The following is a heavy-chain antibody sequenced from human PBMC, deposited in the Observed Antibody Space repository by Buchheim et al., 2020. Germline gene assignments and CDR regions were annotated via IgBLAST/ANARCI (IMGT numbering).Heavy chain of an antibody. V-gene: IGHV3-7*03. Sequence: EVQLVESGGGLVQPGGSLRLSCAASGFTFSNYYMTWVRQAPGKGLEWVANIKQDGSEKYYVDSVRGRFTISRDNAKNSLYLQMNSLRAEDTAVYYCARGYCSSTSCYRTTFDYWGQGTL. CDR3: ARGYCSSTSCYRTTFDY. CDR1: GFTFSNYY. D-gene: IGHD2-2*01. J-gene: IGHJ4*02. CDR2: IKQDGSEK.